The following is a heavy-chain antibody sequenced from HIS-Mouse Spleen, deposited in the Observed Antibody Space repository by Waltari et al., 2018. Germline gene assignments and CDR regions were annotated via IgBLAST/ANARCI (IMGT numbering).Heavy chain of an antibody. D-gene: IGHD6-13*01. J-gene: IGHJ1*01. CDR2: IYPGDSDT. Sequence: EVQLVQSGAEVKKPGESLKISCKGSGYSFTSYWIVWVRRMPGKGLEWMGVIYPGDSDTRYSPSFQGQVTISADKSISTAYLQWSSLKASDTAMYYCARLRYSSSWLEYFQHWGHGTLVTVSS. CDR1: GYSFTSYW. V-gene: IGHV5-51*03. CDR3: ARLRYSSSWLEYFQH.